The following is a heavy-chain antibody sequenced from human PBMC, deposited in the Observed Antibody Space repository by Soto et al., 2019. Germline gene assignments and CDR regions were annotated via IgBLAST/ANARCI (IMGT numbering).Heavy chain of an antibody. J-gene: IGHJ6*02. D-gene: IGHD3-22*01. CDR1: GFTFSSYG. CDR3: ARDLDDSSGYYLYYYYYYGMDV. Sequence: GGSLRLSCAASGFTFSSYGMHWVRQAPGKGLEWVAVISYDGSNKYYADSVKGRFTISRDNSKNTLYLQMNSLRDEDTAVYYCARDLDDSSGYYLYYYYYYGMDVWGQGTTVTVSS. V-gene: IGHV3-30*03. CDR2: ISYDGSNK.